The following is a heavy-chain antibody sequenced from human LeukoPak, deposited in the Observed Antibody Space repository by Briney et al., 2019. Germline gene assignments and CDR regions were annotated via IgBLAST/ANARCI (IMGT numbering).Heavy chain of an antibody. V-gene: IGHV3-11*06. CDR2: ISNNNRYT. J-gene: IGHJ5*02. CDR1: GFTFSGHY. D-gene: IGHD6-13*01. Sequence: PGGSLRLSCATSGFTFSGHYMAWIRQAPGKGLEWISYISNNNRYTNYADSVKGRFTISRDNAKNSLYLQMDSLRAEDTAVYYCAKERLSSWHSNWCDPWGQGTLVTVSS. CDR3: AKERLSSWHSNWCDP.